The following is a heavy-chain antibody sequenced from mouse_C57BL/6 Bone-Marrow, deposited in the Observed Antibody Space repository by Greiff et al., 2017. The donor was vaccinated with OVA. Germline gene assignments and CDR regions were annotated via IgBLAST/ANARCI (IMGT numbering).Heavy chain of an antibody. CDR1: GYTFTSYW. D-gene: IGHD2-10*01. CDR3: ARGNSYYPFAY. CDR2: TDPTSGGT. V-gene: IGHV1-72*01. Sequence: VQLQQPGAELVKPGASVKLSCKASGYTFTSYWMHWVKQRPGRGLEWIGRTDPTSGGTKYNEKFKSKATLTVDKPSSTAYMQLSSLTSEDSAVYYCARGNSYYPFAYWGQGTLVTVSA. J-gene: IGHJ3*01.